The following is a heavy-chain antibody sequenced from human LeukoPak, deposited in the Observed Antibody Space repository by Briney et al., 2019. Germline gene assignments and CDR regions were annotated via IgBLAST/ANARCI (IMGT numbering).Heavy chain of an antibody. CDR3: ARDYYDTPGAFDI. CDR1: GFTFSSYE. J-gene: IGHJ3*02. D-gene: IGHD3-22*01. V-gene: IGHV3-48*03. CDR2: ISSSGSTI. Sequence: GGSLRLSCAASGFTFSSYEMSWVRQAPGKGLEWVSYISSSGSTIYYADSVKGRFTISRDNAKNSLYLQMNSLRAEDTAVYYCARDYYDTPGAFDIWGQGTMVTVSS.